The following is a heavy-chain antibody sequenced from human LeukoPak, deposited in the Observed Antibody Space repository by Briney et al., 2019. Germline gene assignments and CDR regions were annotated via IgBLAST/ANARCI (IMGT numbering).Heavy chain of an antibody. D-gene: IGHD3-10*01. CDR1: GGSISGDY. CDR2: IYYSGST. CDR3: ARHGGTSGRSYRQDAFDI. V-gene: IGHV4-59*08. J-gene: IGHJ3*02. Sequence: SETLSLTCTVSGGSISGDYWSWIRQPPGKGLEWIGYIYYSGSTNYNPSLKSRVTMSVDTSKNQFSLRLISVTAADTAVYYCARHGGTSGRSYRQDAFDIWGQGTMVTVSS.